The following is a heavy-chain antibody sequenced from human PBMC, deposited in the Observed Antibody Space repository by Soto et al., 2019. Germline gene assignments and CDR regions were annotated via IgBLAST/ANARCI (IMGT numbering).Heavy chain of an antibody. Sequence: PGGSLRLSCEASGFTFSSYTINWVRQAPGKGLEWVSSISGGGGFIYYADSVKGRFTISRDNAKNSLYLQMNSLRAEDTAVYYWARDGYSGIDYWGQGTLVTVSS. V-gene: IGHV3-21*01. D-gene: IGHD1-26*01. CDR1: GFTFSSYT. J-gene: IGHJ4*02. CDR3: ARDGYSGIDY. CDR2: ISGGGGFI.